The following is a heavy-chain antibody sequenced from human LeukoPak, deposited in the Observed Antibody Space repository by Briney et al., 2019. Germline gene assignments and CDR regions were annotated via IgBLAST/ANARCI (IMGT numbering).Heavy chain of an antibody. CDR2: ISGSGGST. Sequence: GGSLRLSCAASGFTFSSYAMSWVRQAPGKGLEWVSAISGSGGSTYYADSVKGRFAISRDNSKNTLYLQMNSLRAEDTAVYYCAKDHLTYYDFWSGYYMDVWGKGTTVTVSS. J-gene: IGHJ6*03. CDR3: AKDHLTYYDFWSGYYMDV. D-gene: IGHD3-3*01. V-gene: IGHV3-23*01. CDR1: GFTFSSYA.